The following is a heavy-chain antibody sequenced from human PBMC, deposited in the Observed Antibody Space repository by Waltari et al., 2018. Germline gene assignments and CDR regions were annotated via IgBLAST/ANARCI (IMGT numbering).Heavy chain of an antibody. V-gene: IGHV1-69*05. D-gene: IGHD3-22*01. J-gene: IGHJ4*02. Sequence: QVQLVQSGAEVKKPGSSVKVSCKASGGTFSSYAISWVRQAPGQGLEWMGWIIPIFGTANYAQKSQGRVTITTDESTSTAYMELSSLRSEDTAVYYCARNGRGYWDYFDYWGQGTLVTVSS. CDR1: GGTFSSYA. CDR3: ARNGRGYWDYFDY. CDR2: IIPIFGTA.